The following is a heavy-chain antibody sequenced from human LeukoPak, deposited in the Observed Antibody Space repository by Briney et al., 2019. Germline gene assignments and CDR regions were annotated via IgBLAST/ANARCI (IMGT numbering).Heavy chain of an antibody. CDR2: ISSSGSTI. V-gene: IGHV3-48*04. CDR1: GFTFSSYS. Sequence: GGSLRLSCAASGFTFSSYSMNWVRQAPGKGLEWVSYISSSGSTIYYADSVKGRFTISRDNAKNSLYLQMNSLRAEDTAVYYCARDAGYCGGDCYSSYYMDVWGKGTTVTVSS. J-gene: IGHJ6*03. CDR3: ARDAGYCGGDCYSSYYMDV. D-gene: IGHD2-21*02.